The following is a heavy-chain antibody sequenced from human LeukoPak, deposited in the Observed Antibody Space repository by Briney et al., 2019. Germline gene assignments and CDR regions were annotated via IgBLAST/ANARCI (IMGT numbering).Heavy chain of an antibody. CDR3: ATVSRLLWFGELVDY. V-gene: IGHV1-24*01. Sequence: ASVKVSCKVSGYTLTELSMHWVRQAPGKGLEWMGGFDPEDGETIYARKFQGRVTMTEDTSTDTAYMELSSLRSEDTAVYYCATVSRLLWFGELVDYWGQGTLVTVSS. J-gene: IGHJ4*02. CDR1: GYTLTELS. D-gene: IGHD3-10*01. CDR2: FDPEDGET.